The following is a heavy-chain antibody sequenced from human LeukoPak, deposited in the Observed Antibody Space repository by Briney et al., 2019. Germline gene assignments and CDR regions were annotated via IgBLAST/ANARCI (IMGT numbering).Heavy chain of an antibody. V-gene: IGHV3-21*01. Sequence: GGSLRLSCAASGFTFSRYNMNWVRQAPGKGLEWVSYITSTSIYKYYADSVKGRFTISRDNAKNSLYLQMNSLRAEDTAVYYCASFGDYDFWSGYYTHMDVWGKGTTVTVSS. CDR3: ASFGDYDFWSGYYTHMDV. D-gene: IGHD3-3*01. CDR2: ITSTSIYK. J-gene: IGHJ6*03. CDR1: GFTFSRYN.